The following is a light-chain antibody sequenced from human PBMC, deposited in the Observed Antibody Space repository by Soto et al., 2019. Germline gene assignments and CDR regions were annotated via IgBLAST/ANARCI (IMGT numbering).Light chain of an antibody. V-gene: IGKV3-20*01. Sequence: EIVLTQSPGTLSLSPGERATLSCRASQSISSSYLAWYQQKPGQAPRLLIYGASSRATGIPDRFSGTGSGTDFALTLNSLGPEDFAVYYCQQYDGSPQTFGQGTKVEIK. J-gene: IGKJ1*01. CDR2: GAS. CDR1: QSISSSY. CDR3: QQYDGSPQT.